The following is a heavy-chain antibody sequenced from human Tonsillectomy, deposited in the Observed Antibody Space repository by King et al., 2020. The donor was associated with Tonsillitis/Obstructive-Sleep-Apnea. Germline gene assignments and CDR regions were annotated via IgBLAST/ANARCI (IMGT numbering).Heavy chain of an antibody. J-gene: IGHJ6*02. D-gene: IGHD6-6*01. CDR3: ARTGMTRFEYRSSFPYYYYGMDV. Sequence: VQLQESGPGLVKPSETLSLTCTVSGGSISSYYWSWIRQPPGRGLEWIGYIYYSGSTNYNPSLKSRVTVSVDTSKTQFSLMLNSVTPADTAVYSCARTGMTRFEYRSSFPYYYYGMDVWGQGTTVTVSS. CDR1: GGSISSYY. V-gene: IGHV4-59*01. CDR2: IYYSGST.